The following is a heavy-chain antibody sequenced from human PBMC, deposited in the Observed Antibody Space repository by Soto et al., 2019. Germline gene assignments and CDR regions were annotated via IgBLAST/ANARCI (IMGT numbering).Heavy chain of an antibody. CDR1: GGSFSGYY. Sequence: QVQLQQWGAGLLKPSETLSLTCAVYGGSFSGYYWSWIRQPPGKGLEWIGEINHSGSTNYNPSLKSRVTISVDTSKNQFSLKLSSVTAADTAVYYCASPRSDDYAWFDPWGQGTLVTVSS. D-gene: IGHD4-17*01. CDR2: INHSGST. J-gene: IGHJ5*02. V-gene: IGHV4-34*01. CDR3: ASPRSDDYAWFDP.